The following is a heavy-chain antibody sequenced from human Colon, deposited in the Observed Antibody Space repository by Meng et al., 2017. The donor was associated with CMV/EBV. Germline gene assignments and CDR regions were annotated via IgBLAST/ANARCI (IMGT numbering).Heavy chain of an antibody. Sequence: GSLRLSCTVSGDSFNAYYWSWIRQPPGKGLEWIGYIYYSGTTNYNPSLKSRVSISVDTSKSQFSLRVSSVTAADTAVYYCARTSLRFLEWLYFDYWGQGTLVTVSS. V-gene: IGHV4-59*01. D-gene: IGHD3-3*01. CDR3: ARTSLRFLEWLYFDY. CDR1: GDSFNAYY. J-gene: IGHJ4*02. CDR2: IYYSGTT.